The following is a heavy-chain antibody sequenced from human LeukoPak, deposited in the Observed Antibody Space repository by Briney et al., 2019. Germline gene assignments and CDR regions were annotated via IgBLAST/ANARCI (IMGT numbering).Heavy chain of an antibody. CDR2: LYYSGST. CDR1: GGSISSSGYY. J-gene: IGHJ5*02. V-gene: IGHV4-39*01. CDR3: ARHEYSGSYYGLSWFDP. Sequence: SETLSLTCTVSGGSISSSGYYWGWIRQPPGKGLEWIASLYYSGSTYYNPSLKSRVTISVDTSKNQLSMKLSSLTAADTAVYYCARHEYSGSYYGLSWFDPWGQGTLVTVSS. D-gene: IGHD1-26*01.